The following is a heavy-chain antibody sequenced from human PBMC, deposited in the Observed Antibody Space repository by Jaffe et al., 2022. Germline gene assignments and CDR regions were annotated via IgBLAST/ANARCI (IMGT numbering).Heavy chain of an antibody. D-gene: IGHD3-22*01. CDR2: IRSSGTTI. J-gene: IGHJ4*02. V-gene: IGHV3-48*03. Sequence: EVQLVESGGGLVQPGGSLRLSCAASGFSFSIYDMNWVRQTPGKGLEWIAYIRSSGTTIYHADSVKGRFTISRDNAKNSLYLQMNSLRANDTAVYYCVRMDYYYDSSGYPTFFDYWGQGTLVSVSS. CDR1: GFSFSIYD. CDR3: VRMDYYYDSSGYPTFFDY.